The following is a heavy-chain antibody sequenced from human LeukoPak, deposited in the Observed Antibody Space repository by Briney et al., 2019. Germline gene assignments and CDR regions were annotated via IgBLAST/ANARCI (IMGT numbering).Heavy chain of an antibody. CDR3: ARSPYYGILTGPIQD. V-gene: IGHV3-53*01. Sequence: GGSLRLSCAASGFTVSSNYMSRVRQAPGKGLEWVSVIYSGGSTYYADSVKGRFTISRDNSKNTLYLQMNSLRAEDTAVYYCARSPYYGILTGPIQDWGQGTLVTVSS. CDR2: IYSGGST. D-gene: IGHD3-9*01. CDR1: GFTVSSNY. J-gene: IGHJ4*02.